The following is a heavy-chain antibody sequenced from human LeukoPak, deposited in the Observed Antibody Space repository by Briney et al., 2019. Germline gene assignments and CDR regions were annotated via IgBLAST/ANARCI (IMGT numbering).Heavy chain of an antibody. Sequence: TGGSLRLSCAASGFTFSSYWMSWVRQAPGKGLEWVANIKQDGSEKYYVDSVKGRFTISRDNAKNSLNLQMNSLRAEDTAVYYCARDKGTYYYYYGMDVWGQGTTVTVSS. CDR2: IKQDGSEK. J-gene: IGHJ6*02. CDR3: ARDKGTYYYYYGMDV. CDR1: GFTFSSYW. D-gene: IGHD3-10*01. V-gene: IGHV3-7*01.